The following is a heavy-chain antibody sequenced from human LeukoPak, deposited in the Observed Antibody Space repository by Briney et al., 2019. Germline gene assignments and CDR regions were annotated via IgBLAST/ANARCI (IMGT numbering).Heavy chain of an antibody. V-gene: IGHV3-30-3*01. Sequence: GRSLRLSCAASGFTFSSYAMHWVRQAPGKGLEWVAVISYDGSNKYYADSVKGRFTISRDNSKNTLYLQMNSLRAEDTAVYYCARERPRPRIYSSGSYDAFDIWGQGTMVTVSS. CDR1: GFTFSSYA. J-gene: IGHJ3*02. D-gene: IGHD6-19*01. CDR2: ISYDGSNK. CDR3: ARERPRPRIYSSGSYDAFDI.